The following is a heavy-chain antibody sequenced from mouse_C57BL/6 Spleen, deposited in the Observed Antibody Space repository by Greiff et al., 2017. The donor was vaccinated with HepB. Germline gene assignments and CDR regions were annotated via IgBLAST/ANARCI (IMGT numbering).Heavy chain of an antibody. J-gene: IGHJ2*01. CDR2: ISSGSSTI. CDR3: ARLGSSPDY. CDR1: GFTFSDYG. D-gene: IGHD1-1*01. V-gene: IGHV5-17*01. Sequence: EVKLMESGGGLVKPGGSLKLSCAASGFTFSDYGMHWVRQAPEKGLEWVAYISSGSSTIYYADTVKGRFTISRDNAKNTLFLQMTSLRSEDTAMYYCARLGSSPDYWGQGTTLTVSS.